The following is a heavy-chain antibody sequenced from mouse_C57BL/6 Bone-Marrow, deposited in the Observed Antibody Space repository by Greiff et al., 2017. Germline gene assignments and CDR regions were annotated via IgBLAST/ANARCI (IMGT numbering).Heavy chain of an antibody. Sequence: QVQLQQPGAELVKPGASVKLSCKASGYTFTSYWMHWVKQRPGRGLERIGRLDPNRGGTKYNEKFKRKATLTVDKPSRTAYMQLSSLTSADSAVNYCAIRGVTGNAMDDWGQGTSVSVSS. CDR3: AIRGVTGNAMDD. V-gene: IGHV1-72*01. CDR2: LDPNRGGT. D-gene: IGHD2-1*01. J-gene: IGHJ4*01. CDR1: GYTFTSYW.